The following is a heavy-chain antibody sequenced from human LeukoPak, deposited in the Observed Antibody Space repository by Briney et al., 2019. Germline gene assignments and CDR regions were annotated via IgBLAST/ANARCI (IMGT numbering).Heavy chain of an antibody. CDR3: ARDTITVTAPYFVN. V-gene: IGHV1-2*02. Sequence: ASAKVSCKASGYTFTGYYMDWVGQAPGQGLEGMGWIYSDSGATNFAHMFQSRLTIISDTSHSTAYMELSSYRSDHTAFYYGARDTITVTAPYFVNWGQGTPVTVPS. CDR2: IYSDSGAT. D-gene: IGHD4-17*01. CDR1: GYTFTGYY. J-gene: IGHJ4*02.